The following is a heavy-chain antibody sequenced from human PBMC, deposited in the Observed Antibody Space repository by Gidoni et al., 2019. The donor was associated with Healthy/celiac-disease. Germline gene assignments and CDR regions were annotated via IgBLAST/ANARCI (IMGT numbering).Heavy chain of an antibody. Sequence: QVQLQESGPGLVKPSETLSLTCTVSGGSLSSYYWSWIRQPAGKGLEWIGRIYTSGSTNYNPSLKSRVTMSVDTSKNQFSLKLSSVTAADTAVYYCAREGTNYYDTAGRDAFDIWGQGTMVTVSS. D-gene: IGHD3-22*01. J-gene: IGHJ3*02. CDR1: GGSLSSYY. V-gene: IGHV4-4*07. CDR2: IYTSGST. CDR3: AREGTNYYDTAGRDAFDI.